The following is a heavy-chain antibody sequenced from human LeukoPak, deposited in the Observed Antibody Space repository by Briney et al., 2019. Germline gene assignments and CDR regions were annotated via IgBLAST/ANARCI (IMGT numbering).Heavy chain of an antibody. CDR3: ARHGPNWGDAFDI. CDR1: GYSFTNYW. CDR2: IYPGDSDT. Sequence: GESLKISCKGSGYSFTNYWIGWVRQMPGKGLECLGIIYPGDSDTRYSPSFQGQVTISTDKSISTAYLQGSSLRASDTAMYYCARHGPNWGDAFDIWGQGTMVTVSS. V-gene: IGHV5-51*01. J-gene: IGHJ3*02. D-gene: IGHD7-27*01.